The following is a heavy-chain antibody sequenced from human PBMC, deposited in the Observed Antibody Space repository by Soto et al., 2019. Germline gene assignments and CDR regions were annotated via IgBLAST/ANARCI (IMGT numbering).Heavy chain of an antibody. J-gene: IGHJ3*01. D-gene: IGHD4-17*01. Sequence: GGSLRLSCAASGFTFNSYSVNWVRQAPGKGLEWVASISSGSVYTDFADSVKGRFTISRDDVTNSVSLQMDRLRVEDPGLYYCAPYAAFKAFDLWGQGTMVTVSS. CDR2: ISSGSVYT. CDR3: APYAAFKAFDL. V-gene: IGHV3-21*01. CDR1: GFTFNSYS.